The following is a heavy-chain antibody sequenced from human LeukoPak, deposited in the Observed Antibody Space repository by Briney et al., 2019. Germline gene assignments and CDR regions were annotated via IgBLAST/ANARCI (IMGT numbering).Heavy chain of an antibody. D-gene: IGHD3-22*01. CDR2: LYYSGST. CDR3: ARRSYYDSSAIFDY. V-gene: IGHV4-39*01. CDR1: GGSISSSSCY. J-gene: IGHJ4*02. Sequence: SETLSLTCTVSGGSISSSSCYWDWIRQPPGKGLEWIRSLYYSGSTYYNPSLKSRVTISVDTSKNQFSLMLSSVTAADTAVFYCARRSYYDSSAIFDYWGQGTLVTVSS.